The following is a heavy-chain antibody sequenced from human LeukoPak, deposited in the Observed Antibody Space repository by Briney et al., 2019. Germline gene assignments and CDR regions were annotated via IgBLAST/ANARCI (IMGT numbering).Heavy chain of an antibody. Sequence: GGSLRLSCAASGFTFSSYGMHWVRQAPGKGLEWVAVIWYDGSNKYYADSVKGRFTISRDNSKNTLYLQMNSLRAEDTAVYYCAKAGLSFWVQLAFYFDYWGQGTLITVSS. CDR3: AKAGLSFWVQLAFYFDY. J-gene: IGHJ4*02. CDR2: IWYDGSNK. V-gene: IGHV3-33*06. CDR1: GFTFSSYG. D-gene: IGHD5-18*01.